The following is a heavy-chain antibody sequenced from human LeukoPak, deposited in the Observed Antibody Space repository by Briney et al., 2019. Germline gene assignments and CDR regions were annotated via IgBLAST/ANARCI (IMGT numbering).Heavy chain of an antibody. CDR2: IYTSGST. Sequence: KASETLSLTCTVSGGSISSGSYYWSWIRQPAGKGLEWIGRIYTSGSTNYNPSLKSRVTISVDTSKNQFSLKLSSVTAADTAVYYCARVPGLGELSDDDYWGQGTLVTVPS. J-gene: IGHJ4*02. V-gene: IGHV4-61*02. CDR3: ARVPGLGELSDDDY. CDR1: GGSISSGSYY. D-gene: IGHD3-16*02.